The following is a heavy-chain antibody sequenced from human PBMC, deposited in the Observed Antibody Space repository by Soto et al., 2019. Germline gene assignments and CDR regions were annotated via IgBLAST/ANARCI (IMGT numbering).Heavy chain of an antibody. D-gene: IGHD2-2*02. V-gene: IGHV3-23*01. Sequence: EVQLLESGGGLVQPGGSLRLSCAASGFTFSSYAMSWVRQAPGKGLEWVSAISGSGGSTYYADSVKGRFTISRDNSKNTLYLQMNSLRAEDTAVYYCAKDIRPYTSCLYSWGQVTLVTVSS. CDR1: GFTFSSYA. CDR2: ISGSGGST. CDR3: AKDIRPYTSCLYS. J-gene: IGHJ4*02.